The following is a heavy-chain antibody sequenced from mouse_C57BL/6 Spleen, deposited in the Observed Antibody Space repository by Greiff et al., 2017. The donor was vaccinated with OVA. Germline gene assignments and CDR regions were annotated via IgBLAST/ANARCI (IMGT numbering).Heavy chain of an antibody. J-gene: IGHJ2*01. V-gene: IGHV1-52*01. Sequence: QVQLQQPGAELVRPGSSVKLSCKASGYTFTSYWMHWVKQRPIQGLEWIGNIDPSDSETHYNQKFKDKATLTVDKSSSTAYMQLSSLTSEDSAVYYCAIDYGKNYFDYWGQGTTLTVSS. CDR1: GYTFTSYW. CDR2: IDPSDSET. CDR3: AIDYGKNYFDY. D-gene: IGHD2-1*01.